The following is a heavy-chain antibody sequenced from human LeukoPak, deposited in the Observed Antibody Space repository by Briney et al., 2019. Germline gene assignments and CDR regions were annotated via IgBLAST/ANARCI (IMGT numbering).Heavy chain of an antibody. CDR1: GYTFTSYG. CDR3: AAYSSSFRGEGYYYYYYMDV. J-gene: IGHJ6*03. Sequence: ASVKVSCKASGYTFTSYGISWVRQAPGQGLEWMGWISAYNGNTNYAQKLQGRVTMTTDTSTSTAYMELRSLRSEDTAVYYCAAYSSSFRGEGYYYYYYMDVWGKGTTVTVSS. CDR2: ISAYNGNT. V-gene: IGHV1-18*01. D-gene: IGHD6-13*01.